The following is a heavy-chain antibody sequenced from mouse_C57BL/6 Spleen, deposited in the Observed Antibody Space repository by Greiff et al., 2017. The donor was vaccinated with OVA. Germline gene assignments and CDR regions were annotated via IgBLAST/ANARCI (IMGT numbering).Heavy chain of an antibody. CDR1: GYTFTSYW. Sequence: QVQLQQPGAELVMPGASVKLSCKASGYTFTSYWMHWVKQRPGQGLEWIGEIDPSDSYTNYNQKFKGKSTLTVDKSSSTAYMQLSSLTSEDSAVYYCAKFITTVVATSYLDYWGQGTTLTVSS. CDR2: IDPSDSYT. CDR3: AKFITTVVATSYLDY. J-gene: IGHJ2*01. V-gene: IGHV1-69*01. D-gene: IGHD1-1*01.